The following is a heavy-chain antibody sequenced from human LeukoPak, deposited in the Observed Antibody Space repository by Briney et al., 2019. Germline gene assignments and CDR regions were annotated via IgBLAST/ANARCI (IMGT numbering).Heavy chain of an antibody. CDR1: EFTLGDYY. CDR3: ARRYGYGLDY. V-gene: IGHV3-11*04. Sequence: GGSLGLSCAASEFTLGDYYRTWIRKPPGKGLEWVSYIDSSGTTIYYADSVKGRFTISRDNAKNSLYLQMNSLRAEDTAVYYCARRYGYGLDYWGRGTLVTVSS. J-gene: IGHJ4*02. D-gene: IGHD5-18*01. CDR2: IDSSGTTI.